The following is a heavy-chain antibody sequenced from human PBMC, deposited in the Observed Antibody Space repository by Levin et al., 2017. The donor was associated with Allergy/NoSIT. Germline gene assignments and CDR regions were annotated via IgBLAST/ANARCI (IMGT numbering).Heavy chain of an antibody. J-gene: IGHJ3*02. CDR2: IFHSGNT. Sequence: SETLSLTCAVSGGSISSSNWWSWVRQPPGKGLEWIGEIFHSGNTNYNPSLKSRITISVDKSKNQFSLQLSSVTAADTAVYYCARGGQLGIGAFDIWGHGTMVTVSS. CDR3: ARGGQLGIGAFDI. D-gene: IGHD7-27*01. V-gene: IGHV4-4*02. CDR1: GGSISSSNW.